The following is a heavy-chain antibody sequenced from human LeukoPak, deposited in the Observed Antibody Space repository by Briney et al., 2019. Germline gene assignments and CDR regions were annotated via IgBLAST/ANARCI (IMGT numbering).Heavy chain of an antibody. CDR3: ARPRGYFYSFDF. J-gene: IGHJ4*02. D-gene: IGHD5-12*01. Sequence: SETLSLTCNVSGGSISSSNYYWGWIRQPPGKGLEWIGSIYYSGSTFYNPSLKSRVTISVDTSKNQFSLKLSSVTAADTAMYYYARPRGYFYSFDFWSQGTLVTVSS. V-gene: IGHV4-39*01. CDR2: IYYSGST. CDR1: GGSISSSNYY.